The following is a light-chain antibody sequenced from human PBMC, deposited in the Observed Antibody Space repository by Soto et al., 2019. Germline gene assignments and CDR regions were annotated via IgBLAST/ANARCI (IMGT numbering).Light chain of an antibody. V-gene: IGLV7-43*01. J-gene: IGLJ3*02. Sequence: QTVVTQEPSVTVSPGGTVTLTCASSTRAVTSGHSPNWIQQKPGQAPRALIYSTSNKHSWTPARFSGSLLGGKAALTVSGVQAEDEADYYCLLFYRGDQPWVIGGGTKVTVL. CDR1: TRAVTSGHS. CDR2: STS. CDR3: LLFYRGDQPWV.